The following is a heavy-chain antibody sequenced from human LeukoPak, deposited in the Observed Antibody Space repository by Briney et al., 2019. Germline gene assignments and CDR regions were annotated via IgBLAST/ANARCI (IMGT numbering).Heavy chain of an antibody. D-gene: IGHD4-11*01. V-gene: IGHV3-49*03. CDR2: IRSKAYGGTT. J-gene: IGHJ6*02. Sequence: GGSLRLSRTASGFTFGDYAMSWFRQAPGKGLEWVGFIRSKAYGGTTEYAASVKGRFTISRDDSKSIAYLQMNSLKTEDTAVYYCTRAGYSNYLRYGMDVWGQGTTVTVSS. CDR1: GFTFGDYA. CDR3: TRAGYSNYLRYGMDV.